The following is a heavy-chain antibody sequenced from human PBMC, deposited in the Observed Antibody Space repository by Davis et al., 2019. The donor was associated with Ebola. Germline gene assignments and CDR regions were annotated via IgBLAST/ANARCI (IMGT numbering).Heavy chain of an antibody. CDR2: ISVYNGNT. Sequence: ASVKVSCKASGYTFTSYGISWVRQAPGQGLEWMGWISVYNGNTNYAQKFQGRVTITADESTSTAYMELSSLRSEDTAVYYCASYVGYSTTLYYYYGMDVWGKGTTVTVSS. J-gene: IGHJ6*04. CDR3: ASYVGYSTTLYYYYGMDV. V-gene: IGHV1-18*01. D-gene: IGHD3-22*01. CDR1: GYTFTSYG.